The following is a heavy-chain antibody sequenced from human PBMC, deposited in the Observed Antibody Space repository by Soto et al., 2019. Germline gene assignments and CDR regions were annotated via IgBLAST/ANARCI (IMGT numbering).Heavy chain of an antibody. CDR1: GFSLSTSGMG. J-gene: IGHJ4*02. D-gene: IGHD3-9*01. CDR2: IYWDDDR. V-gene: IGHV2-5*02. Sequence: QVTLKEAGPTLLKPTQTLTLTCTFSGFSLSTSGMGVGWIRQPPGKALEWLALIYWDDDRRHSPSLKSRLNITNDCTKNQVVRTMTNMYPVDRATYYYERMYDDTCPGLPYDVHCWGQGPLVTVSS. CDR3: ERMYDDTCPGLPYDVHC.